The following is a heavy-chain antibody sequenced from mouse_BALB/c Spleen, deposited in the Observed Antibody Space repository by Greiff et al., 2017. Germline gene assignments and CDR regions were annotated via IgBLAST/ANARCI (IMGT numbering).Heavy chain of an antibody. V-gene: IGHV5-12-1*01. J-gene: IGHJ4*01. CDR1: GFAFSSYD. Sequence: EVQGVESGGGLVKPGGSLKLSCAASGFAFSSYDMSWVRQTPEKRLEWVAYISSGGGSTYYPDTVKGRFTISRDNAKNTLYLQMSSLKSEDTAMYYCARPLTGAMDYWGQGTSVTVSS. CDR2: ISSGGGST. CDR3: ARPLTGAMDY. D-gene: IGHD4-1*01.